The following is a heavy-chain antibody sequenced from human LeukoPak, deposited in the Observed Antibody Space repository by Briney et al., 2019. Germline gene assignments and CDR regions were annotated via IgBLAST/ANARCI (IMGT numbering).Heavy chain of an antibody. CDR2: IYYSGST. V-gene: IGHV4-30-4*01. CDR3: ASSVVPAYEVDY. CDR1: GGSISSGDYY. J-gene: IGHJ4*02. Sequence: SETLSLTCTVSGGSISSGDYYWSWIRQPPGKGLEWIGYIYYSGSTYYNPSLKSRVTISVDTSKNQVSLKLSSVTAADTAVYYCASSVVPAYEVDYWGQGTLVTVSS. D-gene: IGHD2-2*01.